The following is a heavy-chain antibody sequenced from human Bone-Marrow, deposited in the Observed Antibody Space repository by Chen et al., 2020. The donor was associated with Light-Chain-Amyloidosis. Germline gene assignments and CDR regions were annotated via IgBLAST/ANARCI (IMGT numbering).Heavy chain of an antibody. J-gene: IGHJ4*02. CDR3: ARRGDGYNFDY. Sequence: VQLEQSGPEVKKPGESLKISCKGSGYTFPNYWIGWVRQMPGKGLEWMGVIYPDDSDARYSPSFEGQVTISADKSITTAYLQWRSLKASDTAMYYCARRGDGYNFDYWGQGTLVTVSS. D-gene: IGHD5-12*01. CDR1: GYTFPNYW. V-gene: IGHV5-51*01. CDR2: IYPDDSDA.